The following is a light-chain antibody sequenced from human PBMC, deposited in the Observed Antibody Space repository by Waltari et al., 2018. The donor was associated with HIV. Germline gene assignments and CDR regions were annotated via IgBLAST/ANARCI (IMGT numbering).Light chain of an antibody. CDR1: SGSIATNY. CDR3: QSYDNTDVV. J-gene: IGLJ2*01. CDR2: EDN. V-gene: IGLV6-57*01. Sequence: NFILTQPHSVSESPGTTVTIPCTRSSGSIATNYVPWYQLRPGTSPTTVIYEDNQRPSGVPDRFSGSIDSSSNSASLIISGLKTEDEADYYCQSYDNTDVVFGGGTKLTVL.